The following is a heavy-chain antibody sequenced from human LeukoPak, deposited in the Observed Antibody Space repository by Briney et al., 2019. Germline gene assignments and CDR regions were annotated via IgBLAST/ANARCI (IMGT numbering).Heavy chain of an antibody. CDR3: ARHFVRSGSYWADY. D-gene: IGHD1-26*01. CDR1: GYSISSGYY. Sequence: PSETLSLTCAVSGYSISSGYYWGWIRQPPGKGLEWIGSIYHSGSTYYNPSLKSRVTISVDTSKNQFSLRVTSVTAADTAVYYCARHFVRSGSYWADYCGQGTLVTVSS. V-gene: IGHV4-38-2*01. CDR2: IYHSGST. J-gene: IGHJ4*02.